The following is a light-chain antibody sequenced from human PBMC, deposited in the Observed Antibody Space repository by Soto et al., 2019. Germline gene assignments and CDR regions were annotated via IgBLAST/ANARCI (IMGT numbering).Light chain of an antibody. Sequence: VLTQPPSVSGAPGRRVTISCTGSSSNIGAGYDVHWYQQLPGTAPKLLIYGNSNRPSGVPDRFSGSKSGTSASLAITGLQAEDEADYYCQSYDSSLSGYVFGTGTKVTVL. V-gene: IGLV1-40*01. CDR1: SSNIGAGYD. CDR3: QSYDSSLSGYV. J-gene: IGLJ1*01. CDR2: GNS.